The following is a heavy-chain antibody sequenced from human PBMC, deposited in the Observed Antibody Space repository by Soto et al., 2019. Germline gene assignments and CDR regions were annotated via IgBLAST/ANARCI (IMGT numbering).Heavy chain of an antibody. CDR1: GFSLTGSGVG. CDR2: IYWDDDK. V-gene: IGHV2-5*02. Sequence: QITLKESGPPLVKPTQTLTLTCTFSGFSLTGSGVGVGWIRQPPGKALEWLVLIYWDDDKRYSPSLKSRLTITKDTSKNQVALTVTNMDPVDTATYYCARFLWSDTSLYYFDYWGQGTLVTVSS. CDR3: ARFLWSDTSLYYFDY. D-gene: IGHD3-3*01. J-gene: IGHJ4*02.